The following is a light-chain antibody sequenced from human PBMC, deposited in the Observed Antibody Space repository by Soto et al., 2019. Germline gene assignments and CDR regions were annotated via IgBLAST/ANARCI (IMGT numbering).Light chain of an antibody. CDR1: QGISSA. Sequence: AIQLTQSPSSLSASVGDRVTITCRASQGISSALAWYQQKPGKAPKLLIYDASSLESGVPSRFSGSGSGTDFPLTISSLQPEDFATYYCQQFNSYPQRITCGQGTRLEIK. V-gene: IGKV1-13*02. CDR3: QQFNSYPQRIT. J-gene: IGKJ5*01. CDR2: DAS.